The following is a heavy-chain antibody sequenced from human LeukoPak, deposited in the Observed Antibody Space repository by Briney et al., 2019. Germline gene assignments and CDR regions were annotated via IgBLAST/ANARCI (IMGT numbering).Heavy chain of an antibody. V-gene: IGHV4-61*01. D-gene: IGHD6-19*01. CDR3: ARRIGVDRGHWYFDL. CDR1: GGSFSSATYY. CDR2: IYFSGST. J-gene: IGHJ2*01. Sequence: SETLSLTCTVSGGSFSSATYYWTWIRQPPGKGLEWLGHIYFSGSTNYNPSLKSRVTTSVDTSKSQFSLNLSSVTAADTAVYYCARRIGVDRGHWYFDLWGRGTLVTVSS.